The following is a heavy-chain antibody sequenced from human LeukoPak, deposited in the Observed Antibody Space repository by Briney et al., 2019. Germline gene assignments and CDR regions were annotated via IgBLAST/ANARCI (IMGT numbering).Heavy chain of an antibody. J-gene: IGHJ4*02. Sequence: PGGSLRLSCAASGFTFNTYAMDWVRQAPGKGLEWVATISSDGSKKWYADSVEGRFTISRDSSKNTLYLQMSSLRAEDTAVYYCAGDYASDYWGQGTLVTVSS. CDR1: GFTFNTYA. CDR3: AGDYASDY. CDR2: ISSDGSKK. D-gene: IGHD3-10*01. V-gene: IGHV3-30-3*01.